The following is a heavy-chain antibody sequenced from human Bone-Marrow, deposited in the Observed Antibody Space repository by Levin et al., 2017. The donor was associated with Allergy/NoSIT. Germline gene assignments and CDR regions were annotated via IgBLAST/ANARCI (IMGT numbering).Heavy chain of an antibody. CDR3: AGRITGWFGELFNP. D-gene: IGHD3-10*01. CDR1: GGSISTFT. CDR2: VIPIFDTP. V-gene: IGHV1-69*08. Sequence: KISCKASGGSISTFTVSWVRQAPGQGLEWMGRVIPIFDTPNYAQNFQGRVTITADKSTNTAYMELNRLTSADTAVYYCAGRITGWFGELFNPWGQGTLVTVSS. J-gene: IGHJ5*02.